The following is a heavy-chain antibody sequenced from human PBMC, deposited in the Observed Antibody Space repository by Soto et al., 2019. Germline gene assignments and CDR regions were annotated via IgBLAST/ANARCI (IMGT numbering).Heavy chain of an antibody. CDR3: ARGAINNYYYYGVDV. V-gene: IGHV3-33*01. D-gene: IGHD1-26*01. CDR2: IWYDGTNK. CDR1: GFTFSSYG. J-gene: IGHJ6*02. Sequence: GGSLRLSCAASGFTFSSYGMHWVRQAPGKGLEWVAVIWYDGTNKYYADSVKGRFNISRDNSKNTLYLQMNSLRAEDMAVYYCARGAINNYYYYGVDVWGQGTTVTVSS.